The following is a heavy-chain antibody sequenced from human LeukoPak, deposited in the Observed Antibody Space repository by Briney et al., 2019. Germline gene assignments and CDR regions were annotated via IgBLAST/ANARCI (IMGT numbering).Heavy chain of an antibody. D-gene: IGHD2-2*02. J-gene: IGHJ4*02. V-gene: IGHV3-7*01. Sequence: PGGSLRLSCAASGFTFSSYGMHWVRQAPGKGLEWVANIKQDGSLKYYVDSLKGRFTISRDNAKTSVYLQMSSLRAEDTAVYYCAGRPSSAIPWGQGTLVTVSS. CDR3: AGRPSSAIP. CDR1: GFTFSSYG. CDR2: IKQDGSLK.